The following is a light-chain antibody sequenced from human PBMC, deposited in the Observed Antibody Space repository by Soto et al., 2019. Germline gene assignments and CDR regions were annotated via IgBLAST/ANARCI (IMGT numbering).Light chain of an antibody. V-gene: IGLV1-40*01. CDR2: ASN. CDR3: QSYDNSLSAYV. J-gene: IGLJ1*01. Sequence: QSVLTQPPSVSGSPGQRVTGSCTGSSSNIGAGSDVHWYQQLPGTAPKLLMFASNNRASGVPDRFSCSKSGTSASLAIPGLQADDEADYYCQSYDNSLSAYVFGTRTKVTV. CDR1: SSNIGAGSD.